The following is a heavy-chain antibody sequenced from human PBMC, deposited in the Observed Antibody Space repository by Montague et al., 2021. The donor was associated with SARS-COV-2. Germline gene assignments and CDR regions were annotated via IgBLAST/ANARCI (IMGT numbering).Heavy chain of an antibody. CDR1: GGSFSGWY. Sequence: SETLSLTCAVYGGSFSGWYWSWVRQPPGKGLEWIGEINRRGNTIYNPSLKSRVTISEDTSKNQFSLKLSSVTAADTAVYYCAGTYYDFWSGFIHYNYMDVWGKGTTVTVSS. D-gene: IGHD3-3*01. CDR3: AGTYYDFWSGFIHYNYMDV. J-gene: IGHJ6*03. V-gene: IGHV4-34*01. CDR2: INRRGNT.